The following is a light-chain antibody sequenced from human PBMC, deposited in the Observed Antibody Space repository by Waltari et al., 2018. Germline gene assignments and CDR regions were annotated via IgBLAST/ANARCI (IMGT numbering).Light chain of an antibody. V-gene: IGLV2-8*01. CDR1: SSDFGGYDY. J-gene: IGLJ3*02. Sequence: QSALTQPPSASGSPGQSVTISCTGTSSDFGGYDYVSWYQQHPGKVPKLMIYEVSKRPSGVPDRCAGSKSGNTASLTVSGLQAEDESDYYCGSFTGANWVFGGWTKLTVL. CDR2: EVS. CDR3: GSFTGANWV.